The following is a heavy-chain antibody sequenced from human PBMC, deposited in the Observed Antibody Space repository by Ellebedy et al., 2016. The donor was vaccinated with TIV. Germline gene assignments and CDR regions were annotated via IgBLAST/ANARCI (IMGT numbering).Heavy chain of an antibody. J-gene: IGHJ5*02. D-gene: IGHD3-10*01. CDR3: VRYDYGSGGNWLDP. Sequence: AASVKVSCKASGYTFSDYDINWVRQATGQRLEWMGWLNPKTNNKAYAQKFQGRLTLTRDTSISTAYMELSSPRSEDTALYYGVRYDYGSGGNWLDPWGQGTQVTVSS. V-gene: IGHV1-8*02. CDR1: GYTFSDYD. CDR2: LNPKTNNK.